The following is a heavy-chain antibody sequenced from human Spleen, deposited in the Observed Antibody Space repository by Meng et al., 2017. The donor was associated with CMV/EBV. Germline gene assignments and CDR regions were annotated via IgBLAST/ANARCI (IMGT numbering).Heavy chain of an antibody. CDR1: GFTLSSYS. D-gene: IGHD3/OR15-3a*01. V-gene: IGHV3-21*04. CDR3: AKGDDFWTAQGLYYFDY. Sequence: GESLKISCAASGFTLSSYSMNWVRQAPGKGLEWVSSISSTSDYIYYGDSVKGRFTVSRDNAKNSLYLQMNSLRAEDTAVYYCAKGDDFWTAQGLYYFDYWGQGTLVTVSS. CDR2: ISSTSDYI. J-gene: IGHJ4*02.